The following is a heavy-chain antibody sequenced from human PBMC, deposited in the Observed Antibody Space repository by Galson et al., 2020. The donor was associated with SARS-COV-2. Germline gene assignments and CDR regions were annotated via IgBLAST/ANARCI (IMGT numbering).Heavy chain of an antibody. CDR3: ASHPTAATHDYYYYYYMDV. CDR2: IIPILGIA. D-gene: IGHD2-15*01. CDR1: GCTFSSYA. Sequence: SVKVSCKASGCTFSSYAISWVRQAPGQGLEWMGWIIPILGIANYAQKFQGRVTITADKSTSTAYMELSSLRSEDTAVYYCASHPTAATHDYYYYYYMDVWGKGTTVTVSS. J-gene: IGHJ6*03. V-gene: IGHV1-69*10.